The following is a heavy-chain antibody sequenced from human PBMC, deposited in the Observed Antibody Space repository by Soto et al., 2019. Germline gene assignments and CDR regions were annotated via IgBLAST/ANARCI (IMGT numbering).Heavy chain of an antibody. CDR3: ARQIRKGTTMRGVDY. J-gene: IGHJ4*02. Sequence: SETLSLTYSVSGDSLTSSRYYWGWIRQPPGRGLEWIGAISYGGGVYYNPSLNSRVTTSVDTSKSQFSLKLTSVTAADTAIYYCARQIRKGTTMRGVDYWGQGILVTVS. D-gene: IGHD4-4*01. V-gene: IGHV4-39*01. CDR2: ISYGGGV. CDR1: GDSLTSSRYY.